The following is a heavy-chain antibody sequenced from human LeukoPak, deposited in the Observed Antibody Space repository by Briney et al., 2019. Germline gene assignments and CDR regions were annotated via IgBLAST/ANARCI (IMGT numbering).Heavy chain of an antibody. CDR2: VSYDGDDK. CDR3: ALNRGSGWFSPY. J-gene: IGHJ4*02. CDR1: GFTFSSYA. V-gene: IGHV3-30*04. Sequence: AGGSLRLSCAASGFTFSSYAMYWVRQAPGKGLEWVATVSYDGDDKYNADSVNGRFTIPRDNSKNTLYLQLNSLRTDDTAGYYCALNRGSGWFSPYWGQGTLLTVS. D-gene: IGHD6-19*01.